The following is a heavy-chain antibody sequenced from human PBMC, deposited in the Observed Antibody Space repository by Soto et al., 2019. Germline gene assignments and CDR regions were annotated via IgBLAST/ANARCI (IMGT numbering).Heavy chain of an antibody. CDR2: IFYTGST. J-gene: IGHJ5*02. V-gene: IGHV4-59*01. D-gene: IGHD3-3*01. CDR3: AHFSDLDLFDP. Sequence: PSETLSLTCTVSGGSISRYFWSWIRQSPGKGLEWIGYIFYTGSTTYNPSLKSRVTISIDTSKNQFSLKLSSLTAADTAVYYCAHFSDLDLFDPWGQGTLDTVSS. CDR1: GGSISRYF.